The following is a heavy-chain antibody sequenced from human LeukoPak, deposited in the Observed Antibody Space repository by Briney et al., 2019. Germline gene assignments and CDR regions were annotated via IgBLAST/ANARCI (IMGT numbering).Heavy chain of an antibody. Sequence: SETLSLTCAVYGGSFSGYYWSWIRQPPGKGLEWIGEINHSGSTNYNPSLKSRVTISVDTSKNQYSLKLSSVTAADTAVYYCARGSSSTFDYWGQGTLVTVSS. CDR1: GGSFSGYY. V-gene: IGHV4-34*01. CDR3: ARGSSSTFDY. CDR2: INHSGST. J-gene: IGHJ4*02. D-gene: IGHD6-6*01.